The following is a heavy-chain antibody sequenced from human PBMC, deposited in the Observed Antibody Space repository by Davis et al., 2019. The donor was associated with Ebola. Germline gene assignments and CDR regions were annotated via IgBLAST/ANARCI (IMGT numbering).Heavy chain of an antibody. CDR1: GFTFSSYA. Sequence: GESLKISCAASGFTFSSYAMSWVRQAPGKGLEWVSAISGSGGSTYYADSVKGRFTISRDNSKNTLYLQMNSLRAEDTAVYYCAKGTVGWFDPWGQGTLVTVSS. D-gene: IGHD4-11*01. J-gene: IGHJ5*02. CDR2: ISGSGGST. V-gene: IGHV3-23*01. CDR3: AKGTVGWFDP.